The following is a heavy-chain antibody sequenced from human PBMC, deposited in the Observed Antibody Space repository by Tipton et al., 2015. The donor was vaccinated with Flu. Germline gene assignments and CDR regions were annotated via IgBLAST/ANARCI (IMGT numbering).Heavy chain of an antibody. V-gene: IGHV3-74*01. Sequence: SLRLSCAASGFTFSNYWMHWVRQAPGKGLVWVSRINSDGSITDYADSVKGRFTISRDNGKNTVYLQMSSLRAEDTAVYYCARDLGSHYDFWRGYSYAMDVWGQGTTVTVSS. J-gene: IGHJ6*02. CDR1: GFTFSNYW. D-gene: IGHD3-3*01. CDR2: INSDGSIT. CDR3: ARDLGSHYDFWRGYSYAMDV.